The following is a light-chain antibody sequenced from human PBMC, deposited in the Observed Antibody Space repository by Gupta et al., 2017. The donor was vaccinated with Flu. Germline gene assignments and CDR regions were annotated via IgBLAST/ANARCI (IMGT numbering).Light chain of an antibody. J-gene: IGKJ2*01. CDR1: QTVLYTSNNKNY. CDR2: WAS. CDR3: QQYYITPYT. V-gene: IGKV4-1*01. Sequence: DIVMTQSPDSLAVSLGDRATINCKSSQTVLYTSNNKNYLAWYQQRPGQPPKLLIYWASTRESGVPHRFSGSGSGTDFSLTISSLQAEDVAVYYCQQYYITPYTFGQGTKLEIK.